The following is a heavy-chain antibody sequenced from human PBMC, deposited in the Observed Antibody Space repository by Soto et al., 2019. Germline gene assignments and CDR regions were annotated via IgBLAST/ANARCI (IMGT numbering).Heavy chain of an antibody. J-gene: IGHJ4*02. V-gene: IGHV3-30*18. Sequence: QVQLVESGGGVVQPGRSLRLSCAASGFTFNAYGMHWVRQAPGKGLEWVAVISYDGSNKYYADSVKGRFTISRDNSKNTLYLQMNSLRAEDTAVYYCAKLIWFGAQFDYWGQGTLVTVSS. CDR1: GFTFNAYG. D-gene: IGHD3-10*01. CDR2: ISYDGSNK. CDR3: AKLIWFGAQFDY.